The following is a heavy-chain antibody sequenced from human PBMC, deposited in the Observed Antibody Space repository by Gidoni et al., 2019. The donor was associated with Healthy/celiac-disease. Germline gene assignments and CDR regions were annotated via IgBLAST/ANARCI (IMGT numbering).Heavy chain of an antibody. J-gene: IGHJ5*02. V-gene: IGHV4-39*01. D-gene: IGHD6-6*01. CDR3: ARLEYSSSSGWFDP. Sequence: WSRQPPGKGLEWIGSIYYSGSTYYHPSLKSRVTISVDTSKNQFSLKLSSVTAADTAVYYCARLEYSSSSGWFDPWGQGTLVTVSS. CDR2: IYYSGST.